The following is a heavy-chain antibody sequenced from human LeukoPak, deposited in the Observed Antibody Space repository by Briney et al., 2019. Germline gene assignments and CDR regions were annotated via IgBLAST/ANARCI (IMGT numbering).Heavy chain of an antibody. CDR2: IYYSGST. V-gene: IGHV4-59*12. J-gene: IGHJ4*02. Sequence: PSETLSLTCAVYGGSFSGYYWSWIRQPPGKGLEWIGYIYYSGSTNYNPSLKSRVTISLDASKNQFSLRLSSVTAADTAVYYCARRMGVVGATTVDYWGQGTLVTVSS. CDR1: GGSFSGYY. D-gene: IGHD1-26*01. CDR3: ARRMGVVGATTVDY.